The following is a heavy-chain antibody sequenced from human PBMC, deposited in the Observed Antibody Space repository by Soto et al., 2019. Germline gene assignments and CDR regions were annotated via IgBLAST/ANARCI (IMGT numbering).Heavy chain of an antibody. CDR2: IYYSGST. CDR3: ARAPVQFGELLRRSGYYYYGMDV. CDR1: GGSISSGGYY. D-gene: IGHD3-10*01. J-gene: IGHJ6*02. V-gene: IGHV4-31*03. Sequence: SETLSLTCTVSGGSISSGGYYWSWIRQHPGKGLEWIGYIYYSGSTYYNPSLKSRVTISVDTSKNQFSLKLSSVTAADTAVYYCARAPVQFGELLRRSGYYYYGMDVWGQGTTVTVSS.